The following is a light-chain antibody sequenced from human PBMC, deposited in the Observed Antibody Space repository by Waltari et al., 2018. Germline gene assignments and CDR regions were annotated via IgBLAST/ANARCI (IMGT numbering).Light chain of an antibody. CDR2: EGS. Sequence: QSALTQPASVSGSPGQSTTIPCTGTSRYGGSHNLVSWYQPHPGKAPKLMIYEGSKRPSGVSNRFSGSKSGNTASLTISGLQAEDEADYYCCSYAGSSTYVFGTGTKVTVL. J-gene: IGLJ1*01. CDR1: SRYGGSHNL. V-gene: IGLV2-23*01. CDR3: CSYAGSSTYV.